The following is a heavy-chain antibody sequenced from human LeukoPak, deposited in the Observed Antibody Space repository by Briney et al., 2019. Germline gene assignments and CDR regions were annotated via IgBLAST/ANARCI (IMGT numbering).Heavy chain of an antibody. CDR1: GFTLSSYA. D-gene: IGHD3-9*01. J-gene: IGHJ4*02. V-gene: IGHV3-30-3*01. Sequence: GRSLRLSCAASGFTLSSYAMHWVRQAPGKGLEWVAVISYDGSNKYYADPVKGRFTISRDNSKNTLYLQMNSLRAEDTAVYYCARNRISFDWLFQGEFDYWGQGALVTVSS. CDR2: ISYDGSNK. CDR3: ARNRISFDWLFQGEFDY.